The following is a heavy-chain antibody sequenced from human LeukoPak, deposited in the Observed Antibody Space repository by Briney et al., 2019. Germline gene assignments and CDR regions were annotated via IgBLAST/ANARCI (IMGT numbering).Heavy chain of an antibody. CDR1: GGPISSYY. Sequence: SETLSLTCTVSGGPISSYYWSWIRQPPGKGLEWIGYIYTSGSTNYNPSLKSRVTISVDTSKNQFSLKLSSVTAADTAVYYCARHYDFWSGYYTGIGAYYYYMDVWGKGTTVTVSS. D-gene: IGHD3-3*01. V-gene: IGHV4-4*09. J-gene: IGHJ6*03. CDR3: ARHYDFWSGYYTGIGAYYYYMDV. CDR2: IYTSGST.